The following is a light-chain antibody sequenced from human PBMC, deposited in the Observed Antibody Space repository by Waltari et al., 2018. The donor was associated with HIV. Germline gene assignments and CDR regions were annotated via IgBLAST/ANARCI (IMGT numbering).Light chain of an antibody. CDR3: NTRDNSAYHSV. V-gene: IGLV3-19*01. CDR2: DTN. CDR1: SLTSNY. J-gene: IGLJ1*01. Sequence: SSELSQDPAVSVALGQTAIMTCQGDSLTSNYASWYQQKPGQAPLLIMFDTNRRPSGIPGRFSGSSSGDTVYLTIIEIQAEDEAVYYCNTRDNSAYHSVFGAGTKVSVL.